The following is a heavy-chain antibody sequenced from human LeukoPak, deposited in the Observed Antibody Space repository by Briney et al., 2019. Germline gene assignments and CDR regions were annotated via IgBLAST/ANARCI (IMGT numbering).Heavy chain of an antibody. CDR1: GFTFSSYW. CDR3: SGGGSGWYSDY. Sequence: GGSLRLSCAASGFTFSSYWMHWVRQAPGKGLVWVSRINTDGSSTNYADSVKGRFTISRDNAKNTLYLQMNNLRAEDTAVYYCSGGGSGWYSDYWGQGTLVTVSS. J-gene: IGHJ4*02. V-gene: IGHV3-74*01. CDR2: INTDGSST. D-gene: IGHD6-19*01.